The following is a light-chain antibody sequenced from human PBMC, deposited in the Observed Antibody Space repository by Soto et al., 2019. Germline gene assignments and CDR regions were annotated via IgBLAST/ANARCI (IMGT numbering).Light chain of an antibody. CDR1: QSVSSSY. CDR3: QQRGT. Sequence: EIVLTQSPGTLSLSPGERATLSCRASQSVSSSYLAWYQQKPGQAPRLLIYGASSRATGIPDRFSGSGSGTDVTLTISRLEPEDFAVYYCQQRGTFGQGTRLEIK. V-gene: IGKV3-20*01. CDR2: GAS. J-gene: IGKJ5*01.